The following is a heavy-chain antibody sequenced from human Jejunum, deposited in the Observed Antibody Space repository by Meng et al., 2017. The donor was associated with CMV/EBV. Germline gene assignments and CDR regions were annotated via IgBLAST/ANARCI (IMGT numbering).Heavy chain of an antibody. V-gene: IGHV4-28*01. CDR3: ARYTGTSHFFDY. J-gene: IGHJ4*02. D-gene: IGHD1-26*01. Sequence: CAVSCHSISSDNWWGWIRQPPGKGLEWIGYIYYGGSTYYNPSLESRVTMSVDTSKNQFSLNLRSVTAVDTAMYYCARYTGTSHFFDYWGQGALVTVSS. CDR1: CHSISSDNW. CDR2: IYYGGST.